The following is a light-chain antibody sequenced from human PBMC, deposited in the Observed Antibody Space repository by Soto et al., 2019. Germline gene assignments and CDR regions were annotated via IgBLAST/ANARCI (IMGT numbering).Light chain of an antibody. CDR2: GAS. Sequence: EMVMTQSPATLSVSPGDRATLSCRASQSVRSNLAWYQQKPGQAPRLLLYGASTRATGIPARFSGSGSGTEFTLTISSLQSEDFAVYYCQNYNNGPIYTFGQGTKLEIK. CDR3: QNYNNGPIYT. J-gene: IGKJ2*01. V-gene: IGKV3-15*01. CDR1: QSVRSN.